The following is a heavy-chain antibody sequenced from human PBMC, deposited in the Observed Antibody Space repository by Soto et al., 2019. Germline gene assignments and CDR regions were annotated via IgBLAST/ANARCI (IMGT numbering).Heavy chain of an antibody. V-gene: IGHV4-31*03. CDR1: GGSINSGGYY. CDR2: IYYSGRT. CDR3: ARDGGYGSGSYRFDY. J-gene: IGHJ4*02. D-gene: IGHD3-10*01. Sequence: QVQLQESGPGLVKPAQTLSLTCTVSGGSINSGGYYWSWIRQHPGVGLEWIGYIYYSGRTNYNPSLKSRLTISVDTSKNQFSLELSSVTAADTAVYYCARDGGYGSGSYRFDYWGQGTLVTVSS.